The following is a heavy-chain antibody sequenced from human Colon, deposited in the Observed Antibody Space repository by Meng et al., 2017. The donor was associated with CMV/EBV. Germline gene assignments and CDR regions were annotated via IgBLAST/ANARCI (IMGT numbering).Heavy chain of an antibody. V-gene: IGHV4-61*01. D-gene: IGHD3-3*01. Sequence: SETLSLTCSVSGGSVNSGSFHWTWIRQSPGKGLEWIGYIYHTGSTDFNPALKSRLTMSVDTSKNQFSLTLTSVTTADTCVYYCVRGFWSGYSAFDPWGQGTLVTVSS. J-gene: IGHJ5*02. CDR1: GGSVNSGSFH. CDR3: VRGFWSGYSAFDP. CDR2: IYHTGST.